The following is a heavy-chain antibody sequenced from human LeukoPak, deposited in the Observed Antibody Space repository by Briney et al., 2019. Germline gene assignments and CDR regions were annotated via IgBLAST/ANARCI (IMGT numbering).Heavy chain of an antibody. CDR2: INPNNGGT. D-gene: IGHD2-2*01. V-gene: IGHV1-2*02. CDR1: GYTFTGYY. Sequence: ASVKVSCKASGYTFTGYYMHWVRQAPGQGLEWMGWINPNNGGTNYAQKFQGRVTMTRDTSTSTVYMEVSSLISDDTAVYYCTRGVLPARFDSWGQGTLVTVSS. CDR3: TRGVLPARFDS. J-gene: IGHJ5*01.